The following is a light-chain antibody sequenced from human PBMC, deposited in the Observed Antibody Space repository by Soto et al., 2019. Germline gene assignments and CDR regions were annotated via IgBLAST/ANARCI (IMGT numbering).Light chain of an antibody. CDR3: QQYNNWPWT. CDR1: QSISDT. Sequence: EIVMTNVPSTLPVSLPRSSPLSSRASQSISDTVAWYQQKPGQAPRLLIYGASTRAPGFPARFSGSGSGTDFTLTISSLQSEDFAVYYCQQYNNWPWTFGQGTKVDIK. CDR2: GAS. V-gene: IGKV3-15*01. J-gene: IGKJ1*01.